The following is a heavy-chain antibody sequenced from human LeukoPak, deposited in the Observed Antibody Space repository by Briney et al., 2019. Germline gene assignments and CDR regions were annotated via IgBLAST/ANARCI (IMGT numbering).Heavy chain of an antibody. CDR1: GYTLINLS. J-gene: IGHJ6*04. CDR3: ASILYGYGLDV. V-gene: IGHV1-24*01. CDR2: SDPHQT. Sequence: ASVKVSCKVSGYTLINLSMHWVRQAPGKGLEWMGSSDPHQTNYARNFQGRLTMTEDTSADTAYMEQSSLRSEDTAVYYCASILYGYGLDVWGKGTTVTVSS. D-gene: IGHD2/OR15-2a*01.